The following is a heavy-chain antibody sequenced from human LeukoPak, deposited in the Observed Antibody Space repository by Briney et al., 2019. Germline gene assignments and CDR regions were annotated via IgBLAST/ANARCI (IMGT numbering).Heavy chain of an antibody. CDR2: IYTSGST. CDR3: ARRNSGYDYRTLYYYYYMDV. Sequence: PSETLPLTCTVSGGSISSYYWSWIRQPAGKGLEWIGRIYTSGSTNYNPSLKSRVTISVDTSKNQFSLKLSSVTAADTAVYYCARRNSGYDYRTLYYYYYMDVWGKGTTVTVSS. V-gene: IGHV4-4*07. CDR1: GGSISSYY. D-gene: IGHD5-12*01. J-gene: IGHJ6*03.